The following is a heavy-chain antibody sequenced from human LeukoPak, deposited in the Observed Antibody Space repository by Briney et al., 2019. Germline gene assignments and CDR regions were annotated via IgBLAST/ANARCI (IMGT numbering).Heavy chain of an antibody. CDR3: ARDHWGRSNDFWSNYYTGYFDY. V-gene: IGHV1-2*02. D-gene: IGHD3-3*01. Sequence: ASVKVSCKASGYTFTGYYMHWVRQAPGQGPEWMGWINPKRGGTNYAQKFQGRVTMTRDTSISTAYMELSRLRSDDTAVYYCARDHWGRSNDFWSNYYTGYFDYWGQGTLVTVSS. CDR2: INPKRGGT. CDR1: GYTFTGYY. J-gene: IGHJ4*02.